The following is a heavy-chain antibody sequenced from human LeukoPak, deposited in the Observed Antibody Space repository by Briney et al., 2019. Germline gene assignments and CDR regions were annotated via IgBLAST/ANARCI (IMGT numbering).Heavy chain of an antibody. J-gene: IGHJ5*02. CDR3: VEDAVGYGGPNWFRP. V-gene: IGHV3-7*01. CDR2: INQDGSEK. D-gene: IGHD3-16*01. CDR1: GFTFSSYW. Sequence: GGSLRLSCAASGFTFSSYWMNWVRQAPGKGLEWVANINQDGSEKYYVDSVKGRFIISRDNAKSSLYLQMNRMGGEDTALYYCVEDAVGYGGPNWFRPLGQGIL.